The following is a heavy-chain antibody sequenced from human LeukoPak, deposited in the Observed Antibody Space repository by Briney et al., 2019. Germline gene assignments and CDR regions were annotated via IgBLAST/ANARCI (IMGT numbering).Heavy chain of an antibody. CDR2: MLDTVTT. J-gene: IGHJ4*02. Sequence: PSETLYLTCAVSGASMNTHYWSWIRQPPGKGLEWIGYMLDTVTTKDNPSLKSRFTLSADASKNQFSLRLTSVTAADTAVYYCATIKRGNIFGYFDFWGQGIPVTVSS. CDR1: GASMNTHY. D-gene: IGHD5-18*01. V-gene: IGHV4-59*11. CDR3: ATIKRGNIFGYFDF.